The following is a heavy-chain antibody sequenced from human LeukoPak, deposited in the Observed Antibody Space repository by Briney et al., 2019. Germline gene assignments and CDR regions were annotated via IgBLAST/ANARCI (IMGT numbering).Heavy chain of an antibody. D-gene: IGHD5-18*01. J-gene: IGHJ5*02. Sequence: ASVNASSKVSGYTPTSYGISCVRQAPGHGLEWMGWISAYIVNTNYAQKLQGRVTMTTDTSTSTAYMALRSLRSDDPAMYYCARGQIHLWSKARFYWFDLWGQGTLLTVSS. CDR1: GYTPTSYG. CDR2: ISAYIVNT. CDR3: ARGQIHLWSKARFYWFDL. V-gene: IGHV1-18*01.